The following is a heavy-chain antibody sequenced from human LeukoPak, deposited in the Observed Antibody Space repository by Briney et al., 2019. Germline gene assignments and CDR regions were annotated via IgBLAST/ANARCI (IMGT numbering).Heavy chain of an antibody. CDR1: GGSISSSSYY. CDR3: ARGPQWT. D-gene: IGHD6-19*01. CDR2: IYYSGST. Sequence: SETLSLTCTVSGGSISSSSYYWGWIRQPPGKGLEWIGSIYYSGSTYYNPSLKSRVTMSVDTSKNQFSLKLSSVTAADTAVYYCARGPQWTWGQGTLVTVSS. J-gene: IGHJ5*02. V-gene: IGHV4-39*07.